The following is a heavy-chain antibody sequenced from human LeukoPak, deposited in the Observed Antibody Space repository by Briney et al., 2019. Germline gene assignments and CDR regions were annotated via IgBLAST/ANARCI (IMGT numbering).Heavy chain of an antibody. CDR3: TRDYCSGGSCSSGPGY. CDR1: GFTFSSYW. V-gene: IGHV3-74*01. J-gene: IGHJ4*02. D-gene: IGHD2-15*01. Sequence: GGSLRLSCAASGFTFSSYWMYWVRRVPGKGLVWVSRINTDGTTTNYADSVQGRFTVSRDNAKSTLYLQMNSLRAGDTAVYSCTRDYCSGGSCSSGPGYWGQGTLVTVSS. CDR2: INTDGTTT.